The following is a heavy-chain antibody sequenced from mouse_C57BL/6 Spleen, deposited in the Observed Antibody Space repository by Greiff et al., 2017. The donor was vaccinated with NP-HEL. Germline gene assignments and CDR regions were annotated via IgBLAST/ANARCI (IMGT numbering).Heavy chain of an antibody. CDR1: GFNITDDY. CDR2: IDPENGDT. V-gene: IGHV14-4*01. CDR3: TTQSHSFYYFDD. Sequence: VQLQQSGAELVRPGASVKLSCTASGFNITDDYMHWVKQRPEQGLEWIGWIDPENGDTEYASKFQGKATITADTSSNTAYLQLSSLTSEDTAVYYCTTQSHSFYYFDDWGQGTTLTVSS. D-gene: IGHD1-2*01. J-gene: IGHJ2*01.